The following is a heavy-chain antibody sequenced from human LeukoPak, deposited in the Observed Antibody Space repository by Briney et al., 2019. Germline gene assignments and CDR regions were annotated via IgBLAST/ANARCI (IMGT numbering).Heavy chain of an antibody. CDR3: ARDRPTSYYYDSQRDY. CDR1: GGTFSSYA. CDR2: INPNSGGT. V-gene: IGHV1-2*02. Sequence: ASVKVSCKASGGTFSSYAISWVRQAPGQGLEWMGWINPNSGGTNYAQKFQGRVTMTRDTSISTAYMELSRLRSDDTAVYYCARDRPTSYYYDSQRDYWGQGTLVTVSS. J-gene: IGHJ4*02. D-gene: IGHD3-22*01.